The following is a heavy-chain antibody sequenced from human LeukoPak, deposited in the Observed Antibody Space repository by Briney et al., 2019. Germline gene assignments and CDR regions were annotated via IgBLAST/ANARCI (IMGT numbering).Heavy chain of an antibody. V-gene: IGHV1-69*13. CDR3: ARVKARDCSSTSCYQYYYYYMDV. CDR1: GGTFSSYA. D-gene: IGHD2-2*01. CDR2: IIPVFGIA. J-gene: IGHJ6*03. Sequence: GASVKVSCKASGGTFSSYAISWVRQAPGQRLEWVGGIIPVFGIANYAQTFRGGVSTTPEASTSTPYMGLSSLRSEDTAVYYCARVKARDCSSTSCYQYYYYYMDVWGKGTTVTVSS.